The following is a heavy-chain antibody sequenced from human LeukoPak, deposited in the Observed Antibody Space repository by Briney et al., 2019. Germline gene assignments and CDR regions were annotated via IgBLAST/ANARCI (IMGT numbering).Heavy chain of an antibody. CDR3: VSFYETY. CDR2: INSDGSWT. CDR1: GNYW. J-gene: IGHJ4*02. V-gene: IGHV3-74*01. Sequence: GGSLRLSCAASGNYWMHWVRQAPGKGLVWVSHINSDGSWTSYADSVKGRFTVSKDNAKNTVYLQMNSLRAEDTAVYYCVSFYETYWGRGTLVTVSS. D-gene: IGHD2/OR15-2a*01.